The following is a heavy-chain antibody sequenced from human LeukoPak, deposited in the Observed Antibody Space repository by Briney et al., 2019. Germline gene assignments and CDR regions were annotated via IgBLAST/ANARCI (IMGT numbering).Heavy chain of an antibody. CDR2: IYDSGST. V-gene: IGHV4-39*07. J-gene: IGHJ6*02. CDR1: GGSIRSSYYY. CDR3: ASLGFGDSYGYPDSLRYYYYGMDV. Sequence: PSETLSLTCTVSGGSIRSSYYYWGWIRQPPGKGLEWIGSIYDSGSTYYNPSLKSRVTISVDTSKNQFSLKLSSVTAADTAVYYCASLGFGDSYGYPDSLRYYYYGMDVWGQGTTVTVSS. D-gene: IGHD5-18*01.